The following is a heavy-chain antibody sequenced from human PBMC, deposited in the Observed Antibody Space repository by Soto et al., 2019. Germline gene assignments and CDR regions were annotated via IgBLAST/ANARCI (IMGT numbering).Heavy chain of an antibody. Sequence: SETLSLTCTVSGDSISSVYNYWSCIRRPPGEGLEWIGFISYSGTTSYSPSLKSRLAISLDTSKNQFSLSLTSVTAADTAVYYCARGRGYSYGLDPWGQGTLVTVSS. J-gene: IGHJ5*02. V-gene: IGHV4-30-4*01. CDR1: GDSISSVYNY. CDR2: ISYSGTT. CDR3: ARGRGYSYGLDP. D-gene: IGHD5-12*01.